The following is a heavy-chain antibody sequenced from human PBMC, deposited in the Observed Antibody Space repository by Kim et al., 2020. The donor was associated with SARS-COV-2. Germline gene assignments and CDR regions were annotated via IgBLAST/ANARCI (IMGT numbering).Heavy chain of an antibody. CDR2: ISWNSGSI. D-gene: IGHD3-22*01. CDR1: GFTFDDYA. CDR3: AKDHSSGYPGGVFCR. Sequence: GGSLRLSCAASGFTFDDYAMHWVRQAPGKGLEWVSGISWNSGSIGYADSVKGRFTISRDNAKNSLYLQMNSLRAEDTALYYCAKDHSSGYPGGVFCRWGR. J-gene: IGHJ2*01. V-gene: IGHV3-9*01.